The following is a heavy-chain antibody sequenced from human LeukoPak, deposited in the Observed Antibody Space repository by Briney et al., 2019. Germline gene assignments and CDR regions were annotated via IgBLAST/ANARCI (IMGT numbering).Heavy chain of an antibody. J-gene: IGHJ2*01. CDR3: ARQYSSGYYWYFDL. CDR1: GGSISSYY. Sequence: PSETLSLTCTVSGGSISSYYWSWIWQPPGKGLEWIGYIYYTGSTNYNPSLKSRVTISVDTSKNQFSLKLSSVTAADTAVYYCARQYSSGYYWYFDLWGRGNLVTVSS. CDR2: IYYTGST. V-gene: IGHV4-59*08. D-gene: IGHD3-22*01.